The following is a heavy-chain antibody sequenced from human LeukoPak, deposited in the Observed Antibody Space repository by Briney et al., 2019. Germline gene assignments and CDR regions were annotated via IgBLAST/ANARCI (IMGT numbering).Heavy chain of an antibody. V-gene: IGHV3-7*05. CDR1: GITFNTAW. CDR2: IKQDGSEK. Sequence: GGSLRLSCAVSGITFNTAWMSWVRQAPGKGLEWVANIKQDGSEKYYVDSVKGRFTISRDNASNSLYLQMNSLRAEDTAVYYCARGGDYLDFWGQGTLVTVSS. J-gene: IGHJ4*02. CDR3: ARGGDYLDF.